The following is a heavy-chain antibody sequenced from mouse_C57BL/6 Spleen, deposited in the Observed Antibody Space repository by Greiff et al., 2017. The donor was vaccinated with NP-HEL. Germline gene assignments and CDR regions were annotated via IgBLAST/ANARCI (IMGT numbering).Heavy chain of an antibody. CDR2: IWSGGST. CDR3: ARTPLYAPYYFDY. V-gene: IGHV2-2*01. D-gene: IGHD1-3*01. J-gene: IGHJ2*01. CDR1: GFSLTSYG. Sequence: VHLVESGPGLVQPSQSLSITCTVSGFSLTSYGVHWVRQSPGKGLEWLGVIWSGGSTDYNAAFISRLSISKDNSKSQVFFKMNSLQADDTAIYYCARTPLYAPYYFDYWGQGTTLTVSS.